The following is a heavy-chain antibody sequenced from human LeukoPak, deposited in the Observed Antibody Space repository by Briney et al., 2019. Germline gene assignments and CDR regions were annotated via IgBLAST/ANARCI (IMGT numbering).Heavy chain of an antibody. CDR1: GYTFTGYY. V-gene: IGHV1-2*02. J-gene: IGHJ4*02. CDR2: INPNSGGT. CDR3: ARGQQLASN. Sequence: ASVRVSCKASGYTFTGYYIYWVRQAPGQGLEWMGWINPNSGGTNYAQKFQGRVTMTREMSISTAYMELSRLRSDDTAVYYCARGQQLASNWGQGTLVTVSS. D-gene: IGHD6-13*01.